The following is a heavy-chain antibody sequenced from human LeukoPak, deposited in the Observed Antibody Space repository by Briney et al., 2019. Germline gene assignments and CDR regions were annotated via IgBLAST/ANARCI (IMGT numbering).Heavy chain of an antibody. J-gene: IGHJ3*02. CDR3: ASMREGAFDI. Sequence: SETLSLTCTVSGGSISSSSYYWGWIRQPPGKGLEWIGSIYYSGSTYYNPSPKSRVTISVDTSKNQFSLKLSSVTAADTAVYYCASMREGAFDIWGQGTMVTVSS. D-gene: IGHD5-24*01. V-gene: IGHV4-39*01. CDR1: GGSISSSSYY. CDR2: IYYSGST.